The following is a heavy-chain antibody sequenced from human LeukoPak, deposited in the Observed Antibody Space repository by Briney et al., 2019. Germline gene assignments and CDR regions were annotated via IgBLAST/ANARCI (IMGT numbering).Heavy chain of an antibody. J-gene: IGHJ4*02. CDR2: ISSSSSYI. Sequence: TGESLRLSCAASGFTFSSYSMNWVRQAPGKGLEWVSSISSSSSYIYYADSVKGRFTISRDNAENTLYLQMKSLRAEDTAIYYCARDLTGDAYWGQGTLVTVSS. V-gene: IGHV3-21*01. CDR3: ARDLTGDAY. CDR1: GFTFSSYS. D-gene: IGHD7-27*01.